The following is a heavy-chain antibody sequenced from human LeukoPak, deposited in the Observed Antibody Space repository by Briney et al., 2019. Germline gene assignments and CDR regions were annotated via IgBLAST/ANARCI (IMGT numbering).Heavy chain of an antibody. D-gene: IGHD5-18*01. CDR1: GFTFSSYA. V-gene: IGHV3-30-3*01. J-gene: IGHJ4*02. CDR3: ARSGIQLRTGYFDY. CDR2: ISYDGSNK. Sequence: PGGSLRLSCAASGFTFSSYAMHWVRQAPGKGLEWVAVISYDGSNKYYADSVKGRFTISRDNSKNTLYLQMNSLRAEDTAVYYCARSGIQLRTGYFDYWGQGTLVTVSS.